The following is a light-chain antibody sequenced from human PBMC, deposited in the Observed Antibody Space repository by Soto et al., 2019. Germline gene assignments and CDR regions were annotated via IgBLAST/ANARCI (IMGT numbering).Light chain of an antibody. V-gene: IGLV2-14*03. Sequence: QSALTQPASVSGSPGQSITISCTGTSSDVGGYNYVAWYQHHPGKAPKVMIYDVSNRPSVVSNRFSGSKSGNTASLTISGLPAEDEVDYYCSSYTSTSALVIFGGGTKLTVL. CDR3: SSYTSTSALVI. CDR2: DVS. CDR1: SSDVGGYNY. J-gene: IGLJ2*01.